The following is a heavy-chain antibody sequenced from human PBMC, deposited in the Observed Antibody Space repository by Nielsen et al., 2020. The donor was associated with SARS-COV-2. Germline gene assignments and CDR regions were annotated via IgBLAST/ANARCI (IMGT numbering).Heavy chain of an antibody. V-gene: IGHV3-11*03. Sequence: GESLKISCAASGFSFSDYYMSWIRQAPGKGLEWVSYISNTGYTNYADSVKGRFTISRDNSKNTLYLQMNSLRAEDTAVYYCAKRSGYTSGWYGDYWGQGTLVTVSS. D-gene: IGHD6-19*01. CDR1: GFSFSDYY. CDR3: AKRSGYTSGWYGDY. J-gene: IGHJ4*02. CDR2: ISNTGYT.